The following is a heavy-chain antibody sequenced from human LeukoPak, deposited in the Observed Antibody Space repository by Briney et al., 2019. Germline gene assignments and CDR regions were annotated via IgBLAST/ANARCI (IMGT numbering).Heavy chain of an antibody. CDR3: ARRGYCSGTNCYIFDY. V-gene: IGHV4-61*08. Sequence: SETLSLTCAVSGGSISSGGYYWSWIRQPPGKGLEWIGYIYYSGSTNYNPSFKSRVTISVDTSKNQFSLRLSSVTAADTAVYYCARRGYCSGTNCYIFDYWGQGTLVTVSS. CDR1: GGSISSGGYY. CDR2: IYYSGST. D-gene: IGHD2-2*02. J-gene: IGHJ4*02.